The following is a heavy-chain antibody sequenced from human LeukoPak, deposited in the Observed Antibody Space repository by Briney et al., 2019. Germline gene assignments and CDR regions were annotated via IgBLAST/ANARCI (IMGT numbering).Heavy chain of an antibody. D-gene: IGHD5-24*01. CDR2: FDPEDGET. CDR3: ATLISGRYRDGYNFFDY. V-gene: IGHV1-24*01. Sequence: ASVKVSCKVSGYTLTELSMHWVRQAPGKGLEWMGGFDPEDGETIYAQKFQGRVTMTEDTSTDTVYMELSSLRSEDTAVYYCATLISGRYRDGYNFFDYWGQGTLVTVSS. CDR1: GYTLTELS. J-gene: IGHJ4*02.